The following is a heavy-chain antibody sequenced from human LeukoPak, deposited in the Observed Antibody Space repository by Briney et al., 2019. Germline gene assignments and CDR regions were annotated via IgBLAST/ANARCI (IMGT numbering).Heavy chain of an antibody. CDR1: GFTFSSYA. Sequence: PGGSLRLSCAASGFTFSSYAMHWVRQAPGKGLEWVVVISYDGSNKYYADSVKGRFTISRDNAKSTLYLQMDSLRAEDTAVYYCARDEGRDWYFDLWGRGTLITVSS. J-gene: IGHJ2*01. CDR3: ARDEGRDWYFDL. CDR2: ISYDGSNK. V-gene: IGHV3-30-3*01.